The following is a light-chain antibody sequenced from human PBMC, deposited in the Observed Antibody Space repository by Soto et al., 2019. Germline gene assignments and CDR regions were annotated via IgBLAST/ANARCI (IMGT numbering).Light chain of an antibody. Sequence: DIQITQSHSTLSASVGDRVTITCRESQSISSWLAWYQQKPGKAPKLLIYDASSLESGVPSRFSVSGSGTEFTLTFSSLQPDDFATYYCQQYNSYSWTFGQGAKVDIK. CDR3: QQYNSYSWT. V-gene: IGKV1-5*01. J-gene: IGKJ1*01. CDR2: DAS. CDR1: QSISSW.